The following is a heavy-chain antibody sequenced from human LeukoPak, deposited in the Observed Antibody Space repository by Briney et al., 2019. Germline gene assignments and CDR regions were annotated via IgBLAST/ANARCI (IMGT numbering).Heavy chain of an antibody. CDR1: GYSISNDYY. Sequence: SETLSLTCSVSGYSISNDYYWGWIRQSPEKGLEWLGSISHSGSTYYNPSLRSRVTISRDMPKNQFSLDPNSVTAADTAVYYCAGISTGSCFRHWGQGTLVTVSS. CDR3: AGISTGSCFRH. V-gene: IGHV4-38-2*02. J-gene: IGHJ1*01. CDR2: ISHSGST. D-gene: IGHD4-17*01.